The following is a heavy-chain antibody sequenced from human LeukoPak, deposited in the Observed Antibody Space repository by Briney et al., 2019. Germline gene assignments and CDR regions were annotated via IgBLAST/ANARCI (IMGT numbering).Heavy chain of an antibody. CDR1: GGSFSGYY. V-gene: IGHV4-34*01. D-gene: IGHD3-9*01. CDR2: INHSGST. CDR3: ARRSLVIIYPYNWFDP. J-gene: IGHJ5*02. Sequence: SETLSLTCAVYGGSFSGYYWSWIRQPPGKGLEWIGEINHSGSTNYNPSLKSRATISVDTSKNQFSLKLSSVTAADTAVYYCARRSLVIIYPYNWFDPWGQGTLVTVSS.